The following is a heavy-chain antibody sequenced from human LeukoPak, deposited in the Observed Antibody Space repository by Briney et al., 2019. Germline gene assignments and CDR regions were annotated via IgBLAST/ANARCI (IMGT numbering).Heavy chain of an antibody. CDR2: ISGSGSST. Sequence: GGSLRLSCTASGFTFSSFAMTWVRQAPGKGLEWVSVISGSGSSTHYADSVKGRFSISRDNSKNTVYLQVNSLRVEDTAIYYCAKVIGARPFDPWGQGTLVTVSS. V-gene: IGHV3-23*01. D-gene: IGHD6-6*01. CDR3: AKVIGARPFDP. CDR1: GFTFSSFA. J-gene: IGHJ5*02.